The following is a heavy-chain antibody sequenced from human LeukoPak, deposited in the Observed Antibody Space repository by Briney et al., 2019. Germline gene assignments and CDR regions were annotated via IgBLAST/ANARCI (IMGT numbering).Heavy chain of an antibody. V-gene: IGHV3-23*01. Sequence: PGGSLRLSCAASGFTFSSYAMSWVRQAPGKGLDWVSAISGSGGSTYYADSVKGRFTISRDNSKNTLYLQMNSLRAEDTAVYYCAREPEGGSGSYYNVGYWGQGTLVTVSS. J-gene: IGHJ4*02. CDR3: AREPEGGSGSYYNVGY. CDR2: ISGSGGST. CDR1: GFTFSSYA. D-gene: IGHD3-10*01.